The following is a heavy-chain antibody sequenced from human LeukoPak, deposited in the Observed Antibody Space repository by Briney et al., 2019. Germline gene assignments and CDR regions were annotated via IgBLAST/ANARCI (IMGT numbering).Heavy chain of an antibody. Sequence: GASVKVSCKASGYTFTGYYMHWVRQAPGQGLEWMGWINPNSGGTNYAQKFQGRVTVTRDTSISTAYMELSRLRSDDTAVYYCARTRSSAGTPPDYWGQGTLVTVSS. CDR3: ARTRSSAGTPPDY. J-gene: IGHJ4*02. D-gene: IGHD6-13*01. CDR1: GYTFTGYY. V-gene: IGHV1-2*02. CDR2: INPNSGGT.